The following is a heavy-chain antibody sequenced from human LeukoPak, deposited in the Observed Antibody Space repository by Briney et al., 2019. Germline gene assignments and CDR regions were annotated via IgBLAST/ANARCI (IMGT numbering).Heavy chain of an antibody. J-gene: IGHJ1*01. D-gene: IGHD3-22*01. CDR3: ARAPSEIGGYYPEYFRH. CDR1: GFTFSSYW. V-gene: IGHV3-74*01. Sequence: GGSLRLACAASGFTFSSYWMRWVRHAPGKGLVWVSRIKSDGQTKYAASVKGRFTISRDNAKNPVSLQMNSLTAEDTRVYHRARAPSEIGGYYPEYFRHWGQGTLVTVSS. CDR2: IKSDGQT.